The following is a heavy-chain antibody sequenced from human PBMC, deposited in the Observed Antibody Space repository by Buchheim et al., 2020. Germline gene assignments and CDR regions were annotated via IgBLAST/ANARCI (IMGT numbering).Heavy chain of an antibody. J-gene: IGHJ4*02. Sequence: QVQLVESGGGVVQPGRSLRLSCAASGFTFSSFGMHWVRQAPGKGLEWVAVIWYDGSKTSYADSVKGRFTISRDNPKNKLYLQMNSLRAEDTAVYYCARDSTSANFDHWGQGAL. D-gene: IGHD2-2*01. CDR2: IWYDGSKT. V-gene: IGHV3-33*01. CDR3: ARDSTSANFDH. CDR1: GFTFSSFG.